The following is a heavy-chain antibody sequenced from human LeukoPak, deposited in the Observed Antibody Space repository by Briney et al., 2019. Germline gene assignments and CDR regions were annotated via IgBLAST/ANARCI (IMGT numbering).Heavy chain of an antibody. CDR3: ATGYCSSTSCYNFDY. V-gene: IGHV1-24*01. J-gene: IGHJ4*02. CDR2: FDPEDGET. CDR1: GYTLTELS. Sequence: ASVKVSCKVSGYTLTELSVHWVRQAPGKGLEWMGGFDPEDGETIYGQKFQGRVTMTEDTSTDTAYMELSSLRSEDTAVYYCATGYCSSTSCYNFDYWGQGTLVTVSS. D-gene: IGHD2-2*01.